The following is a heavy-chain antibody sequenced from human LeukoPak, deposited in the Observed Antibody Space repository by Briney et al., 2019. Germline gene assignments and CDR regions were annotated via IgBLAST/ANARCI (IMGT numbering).Heavy chain of an antibody. CDR3: VRGGYYYDSSGVI. D-gene: IGHD3-22*01. J-gene: IGHJ4*02. Sequence: SETLSLTCTVSGYSISSGYYWGWIRQPPGKGLEWIGSIYHSGITYYNPSLKSRVSISVDTSKNQFSLRLTSVAAADTAVYYCVRGGYYYDSSGVIWGQGTLVTVSS. CDR2: IYHSGIT. CDR1: GYSISSGYY. V-gene: IGHV4-38-2*02.